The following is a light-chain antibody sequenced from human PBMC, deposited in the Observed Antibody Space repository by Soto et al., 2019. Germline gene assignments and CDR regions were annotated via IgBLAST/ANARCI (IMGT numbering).Light chain of an antibody. CDR2: AAS. J-gene: IGKJ5*01. Sequence: VLTQSPGTLSLSPGGRATLSCRASQTVDSNFLAWYQQKPGQAPRLLIYAASTRATGIPDRFSGSGSGTDFTLTISSLQSEDFAVYYCQQYNNWPITFGQGTRLEI. CDR1: QTVDSN. CDR3: QQYNNWPIT. V-gene: IGKV3D-15*01.